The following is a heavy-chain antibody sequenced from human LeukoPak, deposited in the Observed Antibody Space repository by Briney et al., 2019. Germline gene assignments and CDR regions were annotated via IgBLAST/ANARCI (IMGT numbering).Heavy chain of an antibody. CDR3: ARRYYYGSGSYYDY. CDR2: IYHSGST. J-gene: IGHJ4*02. Sequence: SGTLSLTCAVSGGSISSSNWWSWVRQPSGKGLEWIGEIYHSGSTNYNPSLKSRVTISVDKSKNQFSLKLNSVTAADTAVYYCARRYYYGSGSYYDYWGQGTLVTVSS. D-gene: IGHD3-10*01. V-gene: IGHV4-4*02. CDR1: GGSISSSNW.